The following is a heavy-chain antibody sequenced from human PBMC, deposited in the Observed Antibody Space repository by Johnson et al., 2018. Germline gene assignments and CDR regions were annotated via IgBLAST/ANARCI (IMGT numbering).Heavy chain of an antibody. V-gene: IGHV3-23*04. CDR3: ARGRGTAENGYYYYMDV. CDR1: GFTFSSYA. Sequence: VQLVESGGGLVQPGVSLRLSCAASGFTFSSYAMNWVRQAPGKGLEWVSGISGSGASLYYGDSVKGRFTISRDKSKNTVYMQMNSLRAQDTAVYYCARGRGTAENGYYYYMDVWGKGTTVTVSS. D-gene: IGHD2-21*02. J-gene: IGHJ6*03. CDR2: ISGSGASL.